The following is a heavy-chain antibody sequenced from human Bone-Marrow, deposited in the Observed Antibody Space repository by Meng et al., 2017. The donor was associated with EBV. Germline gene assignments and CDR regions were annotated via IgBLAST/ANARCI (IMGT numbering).Heavy chain of an antibody. D-gene: IGHD6-13*01. Sequence: EVRLVGSGGGLVQPGGSLILSCAASGFTLSNYWMHWVRQVPGKGLVWVSRINVDGSDTIYADSVKGRFTISRDNGKNTLYLQMNSLRADDTAVYYCSRSNWYPDYWGQGTLVTVSS. J-gene: IGHJ4*02. CDR2: INVDGSDT. CDR1: GFTLSNYW. CDR3: SRSNWYPDY. V-gene: IGHV3-74*01.